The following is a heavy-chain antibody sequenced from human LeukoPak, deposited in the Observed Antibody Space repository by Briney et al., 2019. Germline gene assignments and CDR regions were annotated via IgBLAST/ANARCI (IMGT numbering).Heavy chain of an antibody. CDR1: NGSISSSSYY. V-gene: IGHV4-39*07. J-gene: IGHJ4*02. Sequence: SETLSLTCTVSNGSISSSSYYWGWIRQPPGKGLEWIGSIYYNGITYYNPSLKSRVTISVDRSKNQFSLKPSSVTAADTAVYYCARSYGSGSYLDYWGQGTLVTVSS. D-gene: IGHD3-10*01. CDR3: ARSYGSGSYLDY. CDR2: IYYNGIT.